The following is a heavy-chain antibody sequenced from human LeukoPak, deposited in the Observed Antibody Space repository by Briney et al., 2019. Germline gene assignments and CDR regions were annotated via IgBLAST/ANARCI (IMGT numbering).Heavy chain of an antibody. V-gene: IGHV3-30-3*01. D-gene: IGHD6-13*01. CDR1: GFTFSSYA. J-gene: IGHJ6*02. CDR2: ISYDGSNK. Sequence: GGSLRLSCAASGFTFSSYAMHWVRQAPGKGLEWVAVISYDGSNKYYADSVKGRFTISRDNSKNTLYLQMNSLRAEDTAVYYCANSPGYSSVWGQGTTVTVSS. CDR3: ANSPGYSSV.